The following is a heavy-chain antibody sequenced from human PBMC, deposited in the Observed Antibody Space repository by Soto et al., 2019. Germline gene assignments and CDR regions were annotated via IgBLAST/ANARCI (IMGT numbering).Heavy chain of an antibody. J-gene: IGHJ6*02. CDR2: ISYDGNNK. D-gene: IGHD6-13*01. Sequence: GGSLRLSCAASRFTFSSYGMHWVRQAPGKGLEWVAVISYDGNNKYFADSVKGRFSLSRDNSKNTLYLQMNSLRAEDTAVYYCAKDREYSSSWSYHYYGMDVWGQGTTVTVSS. CDR3: AKDREYSSSWSYHYYGMDV. CDR1: RFTFSSYG. V-gene: IGHV3-30*18.